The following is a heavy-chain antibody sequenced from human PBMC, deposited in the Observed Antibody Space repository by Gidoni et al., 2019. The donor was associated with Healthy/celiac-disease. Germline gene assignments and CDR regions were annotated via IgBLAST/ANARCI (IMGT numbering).Heavy chain of an antibody. Sequence: EVQLVESGGGLVQPGGSLRLSCAASGFPFSSYDMHWVRQATGKGLEWVSAIGTAGDPYYPGAVKGRFTISRENAKNSLYLQMNSLRAGDTAVYYCARGGDEGYYYYMDVWGKGTTVTVSS. J-gene: IGHJ6*03. D-gene: IGHD3-16*01. CDR3: ARGGDEGYYYYMDV. CDR1: GFPFSSYD. V-gene: IGHV3-13*05. CDR2: IGTAGDP.